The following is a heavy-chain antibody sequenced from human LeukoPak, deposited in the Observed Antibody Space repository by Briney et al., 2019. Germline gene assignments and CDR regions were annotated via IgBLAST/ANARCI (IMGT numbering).Heavy chain of an antibody. CDR1: GFTFSNAW. D-gene: IGHD1-26*01. CDR3: TTDMSSGSYYRPGDAFDI. J-gene: IGHJ3*02. Sequence: GSLRLSCAASGFTFSNAWMSWVRQAPGKGLEWVGRIKSKTDGGTTDYAAPVKGRFAISRDDSKNTLYLQMNSLKTEDTAVYYCTTDMSSGSYYRPGDAFDIWGQGTMVTVSS. CDR2: IKSKTDGGTT. V-gene: IGHV3-15*01.